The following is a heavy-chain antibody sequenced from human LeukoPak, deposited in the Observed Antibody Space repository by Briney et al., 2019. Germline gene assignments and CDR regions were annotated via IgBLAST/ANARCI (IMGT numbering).Heavy chain of an antibody. V-gene: IGHV4-30-4*02. J-gene: IGHJ4*02. CDR3: ARTNRAVAGTSVDY. CDR2: IYYSGST. Sequence: PSETLSLTCTVSGGSISSGDYYWSWIRQPPGKGLEWIGYIYYSGSTYYNPSLKSRVTISVDTSKNQFSLKLSSVTAADTAVYYCARTNRAVAGTSVDYWGQGTLVTVSS. D-gene: IGHD6-19*01. CDR1: GGSISSGDYY.